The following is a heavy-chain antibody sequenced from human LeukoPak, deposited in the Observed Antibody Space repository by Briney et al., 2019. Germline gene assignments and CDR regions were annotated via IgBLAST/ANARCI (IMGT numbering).Heavy chain of an antibody. CDR1: GGSISSYY. Sequence: PSETLSLTCTVSGGSISSYYWSWIRQPPGKGLEWIGYIYYSGSTNYNPSLKSRVTISVDTSKNQFSLKLSSVTAADTAVYYCARDLVAVTGRGDTFDIWGQGTMVTVSS. CDR2: IYYSGST. D-gene: IGHD6-19*01. CDR3: ARDLVAVTGRGDTFDI. V-gene: IGHV4-59*01. J-gene: IGHJ3*02.